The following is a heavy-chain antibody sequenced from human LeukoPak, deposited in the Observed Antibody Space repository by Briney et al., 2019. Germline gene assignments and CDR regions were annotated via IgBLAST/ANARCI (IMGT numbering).Heavy chain of an antibody. CDR2: ISPSGTLI. J-gene: IGHJ4*02. V-gene: IGHV3-11*01. Sequence: PGESLRLSCAASGFTISDYFMSWIRQAPGKGLEWASYISPSGTLIYYPDSVKGRFTISRDNAKNSLYLQMNSLRAEDTAVYYCARLSGYSVVNWGQGSLVTVSS. CDR3: ARLSGYSVVN. CDR1: GFTISDYF. D-gene: IGHD5-12*01.